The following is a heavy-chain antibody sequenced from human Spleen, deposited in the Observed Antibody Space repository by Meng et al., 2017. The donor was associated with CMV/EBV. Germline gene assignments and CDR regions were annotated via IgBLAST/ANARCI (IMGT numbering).Heavy chain of an antibody. CDR3: ARATRYSSSWYLSAFDI. CDR1: GYTFTGYY. J-gene: IGHJ3*02. CDR2: IIPIFGTA. D-gene: IGHD6-13*01. Sequence: SVKVSCKASGYTFTGYYMHWVRQAPGQGLEWMGGIIPIFGTANYAQKFQGRVTITTDESTSTAYMELSSLRSEDTAVYYCARATRYSSSWYLSAFDIWGQGTMVTVSS. V-gene: IGHV1-69*05.